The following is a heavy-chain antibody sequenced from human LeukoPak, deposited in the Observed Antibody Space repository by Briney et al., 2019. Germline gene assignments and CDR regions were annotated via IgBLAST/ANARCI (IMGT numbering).Heavy chain of an antibody. V-gene: IGHV1-69*05. J-gene: IGHJ4*02. CDR1: GGTFSSYA. D-gene: IGHD4-17*01. Sequence: GASVKVSCKASGGTFSSYAISWVRQAPGRGLEWMGRIIPLFGTADYAERFQGRVTISTGESTSTAYMELSSLRSEDTAVYYCAREGLPGDYSVFDYWGQGTLVTVSS. CDR2: IIPLFGTA. CDR3: AREGLPGDYSVFDY.